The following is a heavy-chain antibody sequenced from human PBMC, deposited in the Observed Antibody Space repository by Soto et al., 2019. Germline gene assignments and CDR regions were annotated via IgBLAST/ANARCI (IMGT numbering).Heavy chain of an antibody. Sequence: QVQLQQWGAGLLKPSETLSLTCAVYGGSFSGYYWSWIRQPPGKGLEWIGEINHSGSTNYNPSLKSRVTISVDTSKNQFSLKLSSVTAADTAVYYCARGGDIVVVPAAISYFDYWGQGTLVTVSS. V-gene: IGHV4-34*01. J-gene: IGHJ4*02. CDR3: ARGGDIVVVPAAISYFDY. CDR1: GGSFSGYY. D-gene: IGHD2-2*01. CDR2: INHSGST.